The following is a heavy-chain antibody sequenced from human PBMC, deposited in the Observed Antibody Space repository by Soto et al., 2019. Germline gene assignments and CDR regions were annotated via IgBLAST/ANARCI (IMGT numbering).Heavy chain of an antibody. Sequence: SETQSLTCTVSGGSFTNYYWSWIRQPPGRGLEWIGYVYNTGSTNYNPSLKSRVTISVDTSKNQFSLKLSSVTAADTAVYYCARGGYYDSSGYYYVVYYYYGMDVWGQGTTVT. V-gene: IGHV4-59*08. J-gene: IGHJ6*02. CDR3: ARGGYYDSSGYYYVVYYYYGMDV. CDR2: VYNTGST. CDR1: GGSFTNYY. D-gene: IGHD3-22*01.